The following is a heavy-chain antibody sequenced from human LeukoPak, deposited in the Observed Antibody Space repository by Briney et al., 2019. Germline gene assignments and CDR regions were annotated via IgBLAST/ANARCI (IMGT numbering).Heavy chain of an antibody. J-gene: IGHJ4*02. V-gene: IGHV1-2*04. CDR2: INPNSGGT. CDR3: ARETGGNSPPFDY. Sequence: GWINPNSGGTNYAQKFQGWVTMTRDTSISTAYMELSRLRSDDTAVYYCARETGGNSPPFDYWGQGTLVTVSS. D-gene: IGHD4-23*01.